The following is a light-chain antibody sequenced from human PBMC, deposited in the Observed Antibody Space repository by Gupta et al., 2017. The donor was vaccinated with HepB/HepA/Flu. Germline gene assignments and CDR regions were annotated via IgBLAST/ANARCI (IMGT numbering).Light chain of an antibody. Sequence: IQIIQSPSSLSASIGDRVTITCRASQIITTYLSWYQQKPGKAPRVLICSASRLQSGVPSRFSGSGSGTDFTLTISRLQREDFATYYCQQSDDNPFTFGDGTTVDI. CDR2: SAS. J-gene: IGKJ3*01. CDR1: QIITTY. CDR3: QQSDDNPFT. V-gene: IGKV1-39*01.